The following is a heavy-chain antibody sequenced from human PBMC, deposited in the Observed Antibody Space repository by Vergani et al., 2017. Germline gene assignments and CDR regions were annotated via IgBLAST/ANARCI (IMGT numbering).Heavy chain of an antibody. CDR2: IYYSGST. CDR3: ARAEPGEWELPYYFDY. D-gene: IGHD1-26*01. Sequence: QLQLQESGPGLVKPSETLSLPCTVAGGSISSYYWSWIRQPPGKGLEWIGYIYYSGSTNYNPSLKSRVTIAVDTSKNQFALRLSSVTAADTALYYCARAEPGEWELPYYFDYWGQGTLVTVSS. V-gene: IGHV4-59*01. CDR1: GGSISSYY. J-gene: IGHJ4*02.